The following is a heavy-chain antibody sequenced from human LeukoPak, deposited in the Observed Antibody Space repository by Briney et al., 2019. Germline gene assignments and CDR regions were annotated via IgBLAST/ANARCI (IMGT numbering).Heavy chain of an antibody. V-gene: IGHV3-23*01. Sequence: GGSLRLSCAASGFTFSSYAMSWVRQAPGKGLEWVSAISGSGGSTYYADSVKGRFTISRDNSKNTLYLQMNSLRAEDTAVYYCANERSKYSNSWPRPPGYWGQGTLVTVSS. CDR3: ANERSKYSNSWPRPPGY. J-gene: IGHJ4*02. CDR1: GFTFSSYA. D-gene: IGHD6-13*01. CDR2: ISGSGGST.